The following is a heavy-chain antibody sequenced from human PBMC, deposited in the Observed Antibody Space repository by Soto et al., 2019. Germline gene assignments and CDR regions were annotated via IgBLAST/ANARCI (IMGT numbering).Heavy chain of an antibody. D-gene: IGHD3-22*01. Sequence: RGGSLRLSCAASGSTFSSFAMSWVRQAPGKGLEWVSVISDSGDSTYYAGSVRGRFTISRDTSRSTLYLQMNRLRGDDTAIYYCAKAISDYYAPSDYWGQGTPVTVSS. J-gene: IGHJ4*02. CDR1: GSTFSSFA. V-gene: IGHV3-23*01. CDR3: AKAISDYYAPSDY. CDR2: ISDSGDST.